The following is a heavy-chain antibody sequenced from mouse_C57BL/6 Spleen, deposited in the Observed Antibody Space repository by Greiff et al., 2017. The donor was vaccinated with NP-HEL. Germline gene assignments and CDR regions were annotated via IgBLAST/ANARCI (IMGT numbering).Heavy chain of an antibody. V-gene: IGHV1-64*01. D-gene: IGHD2-12*01. CDR3: ARRGDYKDWYFDV. J-gene: IGHJ1*03. CDR1: GYTFTSYW. CDR2: IHPNSGST. Sequence: VQLQQPGAELVKPGASVKLSCKASGYTFTSYWMHWVKQRPGQGLEWIGMIHPNSGSTNYNEKFKSKATLTVDKSSSTAYMQLSSLTSEDSAVYYCARRGDYKDWYFDVWGTGTTVTVSS.